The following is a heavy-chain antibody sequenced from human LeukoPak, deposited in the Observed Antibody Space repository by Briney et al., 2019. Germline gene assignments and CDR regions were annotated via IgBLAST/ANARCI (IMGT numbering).Heavy chain of an antibody. D-gene: IGHD6-19*01. V-gene: IGHV3-11*01. CDR3: VLAGIDY. CDR2: ISSSGDTI. CDR1: GFTFSDYY. J-gene: IGHJ4*02. Sequence: GGSLRLSCAASGFTFSDYYMSWMRQTPGKGLDWVAYISSSGDTIYYPDSVKGRFTVSRDNANNSLYLQMNSLRAEDTAVYFCVLAGIDYWGQGTLVTVSS.